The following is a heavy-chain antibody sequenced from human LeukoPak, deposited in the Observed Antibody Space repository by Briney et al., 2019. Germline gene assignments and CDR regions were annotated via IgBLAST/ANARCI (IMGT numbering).Heavy chain of an antibody. D-gene: IGHD5-18*01. V-gene: IGHV1-69*04. CDR1: GGTFSSYA. CDR3: ARAPLGYGDAFDI. Sequence: GASVKVSCKASGGTFSSYAISWVRQAPGQGLEWMGRIIPILGIANYAQKFQGRVTITADKSTSTAYMELSSLRSEDTAVYYCARAPLGYGDAFDIWGQGNPGHRLL. CDR2: IIPILGIA. J-gene: IGHJ3*02.